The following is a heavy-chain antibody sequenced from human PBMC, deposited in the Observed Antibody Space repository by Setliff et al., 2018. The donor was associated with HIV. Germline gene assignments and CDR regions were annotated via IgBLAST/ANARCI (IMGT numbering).Heavy chain of an antibody. J-gene: IGHJ5*02. CDR1: GYTFTNFG. V-gene: IGHV1-18*01. CDR2: VNTSNDKT. D-gene: IGHD6-19*01. CDR3: ARDLYTSGWPNWFDP. Sequence: GASVKVSCKASGYTFTNFGITWVRQVPGQGLEWMGWVNTSNDKTSYAQKFQGRVTMTTDRSTKTAYLDLGSLRPDDTAVYYCARDLYTSGWPNWFDPWGPGTLVTVSA.